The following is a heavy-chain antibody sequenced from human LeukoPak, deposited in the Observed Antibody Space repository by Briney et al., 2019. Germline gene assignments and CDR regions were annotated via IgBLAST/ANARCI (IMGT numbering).Heavy chain of an antibody. CDR2: ISAYNGNT. V-gene: IGHV1-18*01. Sequence: ASVKVSCKASGYTFTNYGLSWVRQAPGQGLEWMGRISAYNGNTNYAQKFQGRVTMTTDTPTNTAYMELRSLRSDDTAVYYCARSAPHRLTWTDRSQWLPLDYWGQGTLVTVSS. D-gene: IGHD5-18*01. J-gene: IGHJ4*02. CDR1: GYTFTNYG. CDR3: ARSAPHRLTWTDRSQWLPLDY.